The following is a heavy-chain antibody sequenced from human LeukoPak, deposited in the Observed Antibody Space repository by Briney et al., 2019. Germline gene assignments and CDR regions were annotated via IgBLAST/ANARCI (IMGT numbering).Heavy chain of an antibody. CDR2: ISSSSSYI. CDR1: GFTFSSYS. D-gene: IGHD4-17*01. J-gene: IGHJ3*02. CDR3: ARGGSDYGDYFGAFDI. V-gene: IGHV3-21*01. Sequence: GGSLRLSCAASGFTFSSYSMNWVRQAPGKGLEWVSSISSSSSYIYYADSVKGRFTISRDNAKNSLYLQMNSLRAEDTAVYYCARGGSDYGDYFGAFDIWGQGTMVTASS.